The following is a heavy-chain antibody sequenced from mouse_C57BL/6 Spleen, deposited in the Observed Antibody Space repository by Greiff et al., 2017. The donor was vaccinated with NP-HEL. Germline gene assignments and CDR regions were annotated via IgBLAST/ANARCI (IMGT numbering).Heavy chain of an antibody. D-gene: IGHD2-4*01. J-gene: IGHJ4*01. V-gene: IGHV2-5*01. CDR3: AKHYDYDQGPIFDY. Sequence: QVQLQQSGPGLVQPSQSLSITCPVSGFSLTSYGVHWVRQSPGKGLEWLGVIWRGGSTDYNAAFMSRLSITTDNSKSQVFFKTNSLQADDTAIYYCAKHYDYDQGPIFDYWGQGTSVTVSS. CDR1: GFSLTSYG. CDR2: IWRGGST.